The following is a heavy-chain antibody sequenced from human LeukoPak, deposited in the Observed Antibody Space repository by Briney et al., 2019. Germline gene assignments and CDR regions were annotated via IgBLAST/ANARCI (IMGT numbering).Heavy chain of an antibody. CDR2: IRSKAYGGTT. Sequence: GGSLRLSCTASGFTFGDYAMSWVRQAPGKGQEWVGFIRSKAYGGTTEYAASVKGRFTISRDDSKSIAYLQMNSLKTEDTAVYYCTKGITGTRVDYWGQGTLVTVSS. CDR1: GFTFGDYA. CDR3: TKGITGTRVDY. V-gene: IGHV3-49*04. J-gene: IGHJ4*02. D-gene: IGHD1-7*01.